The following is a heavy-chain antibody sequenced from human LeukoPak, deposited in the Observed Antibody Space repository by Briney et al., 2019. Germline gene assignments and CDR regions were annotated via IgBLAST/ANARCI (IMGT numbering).Heavy chain of an antibody. V-gene: IGHV7-4-1*02. CDR1: GYTFTNYA. J-gene: IGHJ4*02. D-gene: IGHD1-26*01. Sequence: ASVKVCCKASGYTFTNYAMNWVRQAPGQGLEWMGWINTNTGNPTYVQGFTGRFVFSLDTSVSTAYLQISSLKAEDTAVYYCARTHGTLGATSDYWGQGTLVTVSS. CDR3: ARTHGTLGATSDY. CDR2: INTNTGNP.